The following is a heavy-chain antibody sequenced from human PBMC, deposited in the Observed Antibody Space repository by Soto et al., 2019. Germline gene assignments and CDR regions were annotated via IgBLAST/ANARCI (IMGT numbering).Heavy chain of an antibody. CDR3: ARDLKPCYMDV. V-gene: IGHV3-48*01. CDR1: GFIFSRYS. CDR2: ISTTSTM. Sequence: EVQLAESGGGLVQPGGSLRVSCAASGFIFSRYSMTWVRQAPGKGLEWISHISTTSTMYYADSVKGRFTISRDNAKNSLYLQMDNLRAEDTAVYYRARDLKPCYMDVWGKGTTVTVSS. J-gene: IGHJ6*03.